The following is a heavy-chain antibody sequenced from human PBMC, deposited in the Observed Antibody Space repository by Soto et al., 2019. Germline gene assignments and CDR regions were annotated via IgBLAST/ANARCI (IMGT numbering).Heavy chain of an antibody. Sequence: QVQLVQSGAELKKPGASVKVSCKASGYTFSNYDMNWVRQATGQGPEWIGWVNPNNGATGYAQKFQGRVTLTTDISTTTAYMELTSLRSEDTAIYYCAKVSRKGSAIDFEYWGQGTLITVSS. CDR2: VNPNNGAT. CDR3: AKVSRKGSAIDFEY. J-gene: IGHJ4*02. CDR1: GYTFSNYD. D-gene: IGHD3-10*01. V-gene: IGHV1-8*01.